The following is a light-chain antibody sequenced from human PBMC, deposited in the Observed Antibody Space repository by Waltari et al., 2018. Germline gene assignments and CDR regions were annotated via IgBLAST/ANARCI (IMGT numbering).Light chain of an antibody. V-gene: IGLV2-23*02. CDR2: DVS. CDR3: CSYALFSTLV. Sequence: QSALTQPAPVSESPGQSITIHCTGTISDVGGYDYVSWYQQPPGKAPKLLIYDVSERPSGVSNRFSGSKSGNTASLTISGLQAEDEADYYCCSYALFSTLVFGGGTKVTVL. J-gene: IGLJ2*01. CDR1: ISDVGGYDY.